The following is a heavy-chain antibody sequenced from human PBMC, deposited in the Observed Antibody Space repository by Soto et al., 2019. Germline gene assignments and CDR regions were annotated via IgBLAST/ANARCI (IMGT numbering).Heavy chain of an antibody. D-gene: IGHD3-16*01. V-gene: IGHV4-59*08. CDR1: SGPSSSHN. CDR2: VYSTGGT. CDR3: VKRGIGNLHSLLDV. J-gene: IGHJ6*02. Sequence: QVQLQQSGPGLVKPSETLSLTCSVSSGPSSSHNWGWIRQPPGRGLEWIGYVYSTGGTSYNPSLKRLVTIPADTTTNHTTMTQTSVTAINTAGYACVKRGIGNLHSLLDVWGQGTTVRVSS.